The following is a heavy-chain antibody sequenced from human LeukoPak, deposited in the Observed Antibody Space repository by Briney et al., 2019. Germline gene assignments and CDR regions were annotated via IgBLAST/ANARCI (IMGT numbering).Heavy chain of an antibody. V-gene: IGHV1-18*01. J-gene: IGHJ6*03. Sequence: ASVKVSCKASGYTFNSAGISWVRQAPGQGLEWMGWINAYNDNTKYAEKLQGRVTMTTDTSTSTAYMELRSLRSDDTAVYSCARTTNSYYYYYYIDVWGKGTTVTVSS. D-gene: IGHD1-26*01. CDR3: ARTTNSYYYYYYIDV. CDR2: INAYNDNT. CDR1: GYTFNSAG.